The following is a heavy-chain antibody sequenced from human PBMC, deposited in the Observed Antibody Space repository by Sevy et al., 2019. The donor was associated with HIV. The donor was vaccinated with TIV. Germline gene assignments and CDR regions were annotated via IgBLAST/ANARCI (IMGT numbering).Heavy chain of an antibody. J-gene: IGHJ5*02. CDR1: GFTSSNYW. D-gene: IGHD5-18*01. CDR3: ARGHTGMAT. Sequence: GGSLRLSCAASGFTSSNYWMSWVRQAPGKGLEWVANIKPEGSEKNYVDSVEGRFTISRDNAKNSLSLQMNSLRVEDTAVYYCARGHTGMATWGQGTLVTVSS. CDR2: IKPEGSEK. V-gene: IGHV3-7*01.